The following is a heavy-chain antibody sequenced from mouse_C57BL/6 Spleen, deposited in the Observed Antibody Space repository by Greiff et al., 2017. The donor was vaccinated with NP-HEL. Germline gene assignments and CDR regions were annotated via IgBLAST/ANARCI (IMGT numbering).Heavy chain of an antibody. D-gene: IGHD1-1*01. J-gene: IGHJ4*01. CDR1: GFNIKDYY. Sequence: VQLQQSGAELVRPGASVKLSCTASGFNIKDYYMHWVKQRPEPGLEWIGRIDPEDGDTEYAPKFQGKATMTADTSSNTAYLQLSSLTSEDTAVYYCTVYGSSYDYYAMDYWGQGTSVTVSS. CDR2: IDPEDGDT. V-gene: IGHV14-1*01. CDR3: TVYGSSYDYYAMDY.